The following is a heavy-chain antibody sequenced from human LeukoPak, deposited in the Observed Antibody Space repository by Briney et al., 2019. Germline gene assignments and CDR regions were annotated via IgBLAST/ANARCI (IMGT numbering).Heavy chain of an antibody. CDR3: ARGGSYRLYDP. J-gene: IGHJ5*02. V-gene: IGHV1-18*01. CDR2: ISPDNGNP. CDR1: GYSFTRFG. D-gene: IGHD1-26*01. Sequence: GASVKVSCTASGYSFTRFGISWVRQAPGQGLEWMGWISPDNGNPGYSQRVQGRVTLTTDTARSTAYMELKNLTSDDTAVYYCARGGSYRLYDPWGQGTLVTVSS.